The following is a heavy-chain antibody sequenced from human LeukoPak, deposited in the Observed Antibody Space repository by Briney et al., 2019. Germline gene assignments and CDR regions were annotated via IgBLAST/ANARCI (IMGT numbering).Heavy chain of an antibody. CDR1: GFTFSSYA. V-gene: IGHV3-23*01. CDR3: ARGQRSKVKPDGYNPVPLDY. J-gene: IGHJ4*02. D-gene: IGHD5-24*01. Sequence: SGGSLRLSWAASGFTFSSYAMSWVRQAPGKGLEWVSTISGGGGSTYYADSVKGRFTISRDNSKNTLYLQMNSLRAEDTAVYYCARGQRSKVKPDGYNPVPLDYWGQGTLVTVSS. CDR2: ISGGGGST.